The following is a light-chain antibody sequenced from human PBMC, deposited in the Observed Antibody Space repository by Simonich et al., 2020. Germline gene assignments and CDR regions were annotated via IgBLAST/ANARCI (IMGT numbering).Light chain of an antibody. CDR1: PSVSSSY. J-gene: IGKJ1*01. Sequence: EIVLTQSPGTLSLSPGERATLSCRASPSVSSSYLAWYQQKPGLAPRLLIYDASSRATGIPDRCSGSGSGTDFTLTISRLEPEDFAVYYCQQYGSSPWTFGQGTKVEIK. V-gene: IGKV3D-20*01. CDR3: QQYGSSPWT. CDR2: DAS.